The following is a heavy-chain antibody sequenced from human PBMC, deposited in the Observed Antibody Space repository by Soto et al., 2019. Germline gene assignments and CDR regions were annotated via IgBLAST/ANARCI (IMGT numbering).Heavy chain of an antibody. V-gene: IGHV4-30-2*01. CDR3: ARSGYSYGPNPLLY. Sequence: SETLSLTCAVSGGSISSGGYSWSWIRQPPGKGLEWIGYIYHSGSTYYNPSLKSRVTISVDRSKNQFSLKLSSVTAADTAVYYCARSGYSYGPNPLLYWGQGTLVT. J-gene: IGHJ4*02. CDR2: IYHSGST. D-gene: IGHD5-18*01. CDR1: GGSISSGGYS.